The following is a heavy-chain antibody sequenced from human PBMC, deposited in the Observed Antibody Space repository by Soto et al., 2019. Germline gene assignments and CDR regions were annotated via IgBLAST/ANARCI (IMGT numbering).Heavy chain of an antibody. Sequence: SGGSLRLSCAASGFTFSSYGIHWVRQAPGKGLEWVALISYDGANKYYADSVKGRFTISRDNSKNTLYLQMNSLRAEDTAVYYCAKDREGSYYYYGMDVWGQGTTVTVSS. D-gene: IGHD1-26*01. CDR2: ISYDGANK. J-gene: IGHJ6*02. CDR1: GFTFSSYG. CDR3: AKDREGSYYYYGMDV. V-gene: IGHV3-30*18.